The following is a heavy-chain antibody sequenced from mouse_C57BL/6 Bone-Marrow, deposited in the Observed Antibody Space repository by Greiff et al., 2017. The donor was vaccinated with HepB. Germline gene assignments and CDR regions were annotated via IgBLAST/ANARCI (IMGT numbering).Heavy chain of an antibody. D-gene: IGHD1-1*01. CDR2: INPNYGTT. V-gene: IGHV1-39*01. Sequence: EVKLVESGPELVKPGASVKISCKASGYSFTDYNMNWVKQSNGKSLEWIGVINPNYGTTSYNQKFKGKATLTVDKSSSTAYMQLNSLTSEDSAVYYCARGRYYGPYWYFDVWGTGTTVTVSS. CDR1: GYSFTDYN. CDR3: ARGRYYGPYWYFDV. J-gene: IGHJ1*03.